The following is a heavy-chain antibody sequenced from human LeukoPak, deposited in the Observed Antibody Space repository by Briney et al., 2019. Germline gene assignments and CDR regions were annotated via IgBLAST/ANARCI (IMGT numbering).Heavy chain of an antibody. CDR3: ARVRGYSHGLWTFDY. CDR2: IIPIFGTA. V-gene: IGHV1-69*13. Sequence: SVTVSCKDSGGTLSSYAISWVRQAPGQGLDGMGGIIPIFGTANYPQKSQGRVTITADESTNTAYMELSSLRSEDTAVYYCARVRGYSHGLWTFDYWGQGTLVTVSS. J-gene: IGHJ4*02. CDR1: GGTLSSYA. D-gene: IGHD5-18*01.